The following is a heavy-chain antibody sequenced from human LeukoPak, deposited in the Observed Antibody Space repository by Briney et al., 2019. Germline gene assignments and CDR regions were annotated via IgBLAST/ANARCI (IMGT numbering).Heavy chain of an antibody. J-gene: IGHJ6*03. D-gene: IGHD4-17*01. CDR2: IYYSGST. CDR3: ARLTGDYHPIRYYYYYMDV. V-gene: IGHV4-39*01. CDR1: GGSISSSSYY. Sequence: SETLSLTCTVSGGSISSSSYYWGWIRQPPGKGLEWIGSIYYSGSTYYNPSLKSRVTISVDTSKNQFSLKLSSVTAADTAVYYCARLTGDYHPIRYYYYYMDVWGKGTTVTISS.